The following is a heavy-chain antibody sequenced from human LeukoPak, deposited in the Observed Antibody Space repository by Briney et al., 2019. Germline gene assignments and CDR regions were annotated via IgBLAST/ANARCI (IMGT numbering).Heavy chain of an antibody. J-gene: IGHJ6*02. CDR3: AKDRVGDYYYGMDV. Sequence: GGSLRLSCAASGFTFDDYAMHWVRQAPGKGLEWVSGISWNSGGIGYADSVKGRFTISRDNAKNSLYLQMNSLRAEDTALYYCAKDRVGDYYYGMDVWGQGTTVTVSS. CDR2: ISWNSGGI. D-gene: IGHD4-17*01. CDR1: GFTFDDYA. V-gene: IGHV3-9*01.